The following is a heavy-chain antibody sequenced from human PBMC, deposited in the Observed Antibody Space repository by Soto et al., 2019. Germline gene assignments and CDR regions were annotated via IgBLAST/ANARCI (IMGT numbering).Heavy chain of an antibody. CDR2: ISYDGSNK. V-gene: IGHV3-30*18. Sequence: QVQLVESGGGVVQPGRSLRLSCAASGFTFSSYGMHWVRQAPGKGLEWVAVISYDGSNKYYADSVKGRFTISRDNSKNTLYLQMNSLRAEDTAVYYCAKVRNYYYYGMAVWGQGTTVTVSS. J-gene: IGHJ6*02. CDR1: GFTFSSYG. CDR3: AKVRNYYYYGMAV.